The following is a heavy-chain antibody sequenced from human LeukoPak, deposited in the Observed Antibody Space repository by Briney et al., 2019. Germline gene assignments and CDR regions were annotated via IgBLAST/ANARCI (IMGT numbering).Heavy chain of an antibody. CDR3: ASGPYPAAGTDHQFDY. Sequence: KPSETLSLTCTVSGASISSYYLSWIRQPPGKGLEWIGYIYYSGSTNYNPSLKSRVTISVDTSKNQFSLKLSSVTAADTAVYYCASGPYPAAGTDHQFDYWGQGTLVTVSS. J-gene: IGHJ4*02. CDR1: GASISSYY. D-gene: IGHD6-13*01. V-gene: IGHV4-59*01. CDR2: IYYSGST.